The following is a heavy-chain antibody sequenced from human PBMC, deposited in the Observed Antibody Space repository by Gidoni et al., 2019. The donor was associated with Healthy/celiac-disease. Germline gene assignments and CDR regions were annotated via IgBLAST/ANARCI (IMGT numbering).Heavy chain of an antibody. D-gene: IGHD4-17*01. J-gene: IGHJ4*02. Sequence: EVQLVESGGGLVKPGGSLRLSCAASGFTFSSYSMNWVRQAPGKGLEWVLSISSSSSYIYYADSVKGRFTISRDNAKNSLYLQMNSLRAEDTAVYYCARDSGNYGGNSFSYWGQGTLVTVSS. CDR1: GFTFSSYS. V-gene: IGHV3-21*01. CDR3: ARDSGNYGGNSFSY. CDR2: ISSSSSYI.